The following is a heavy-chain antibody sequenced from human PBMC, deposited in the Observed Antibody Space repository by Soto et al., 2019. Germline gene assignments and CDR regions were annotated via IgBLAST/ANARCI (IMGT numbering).Heavy chain of an antibody. CDR1: GGSISSGGYY. CDR2: IYYSGST. J-gene: IGHJ4*02. V-gene: IGHV4-31*03. Sequence: SEPLSLTCTVSGGSISSGGYYWSWIRQHPGKGLEWIGYIYYSGSTYYNPSLKSRVTISVDTSKNQFSLKLSSVTAADTAVYYCAGGYEPNYFDYWGQGTLVTVSS. D-gene: IGHD5-12*01. CDR3: AGGYEPNYFDY.